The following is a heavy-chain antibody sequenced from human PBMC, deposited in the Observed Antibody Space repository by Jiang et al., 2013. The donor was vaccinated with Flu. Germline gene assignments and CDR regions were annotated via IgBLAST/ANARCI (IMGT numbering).Heavy chain of an antibody. J-gene: IGHJ4*02. V-gene: IGHV3-30*18. CDR2: ISYDGSNK. D-gene: IGHD1-26*01. Sequence: VAVISYDGSNKYYADSVKGRFTISRDNSKNTLYLQMNSLRAEDTAVYYCAKVRGGSRGLYYFDYWGQGTLVTVSS. CDR3: AKVRGGSRGLYYFDY.